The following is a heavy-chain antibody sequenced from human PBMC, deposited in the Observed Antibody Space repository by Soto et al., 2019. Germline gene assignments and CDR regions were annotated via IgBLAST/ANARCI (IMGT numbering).Heavy chain of an antibody. Sequence: QVQLVQSGAEVKKPGSSVKVSCKASGGTFSSYAISWVRQAPGQGLEWMGGIIPIFGTANYAQKFQGRVTITADESTSRAYMELSSLSSEDTAVYYCASVYDFWRGGGWFDPWGQGTLLTVSS. CDR3: ASVYDFWRGGGWFDP. CDR2: IIPIFGTA. J-gene: IGHJ5*02. CDR1: GGTFSSYA. V-gene: IGHV1-69*01. D-gene: IGHD3-3*01.